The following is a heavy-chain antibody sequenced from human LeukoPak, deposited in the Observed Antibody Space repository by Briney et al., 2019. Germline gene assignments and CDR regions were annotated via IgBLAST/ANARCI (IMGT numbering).Heavy chain of an antibody. D-gene: IGHD1-1*01. CDR2: IYHSGST. Sequence: PSETLSLTCAVSGYSISSGYYWGWIRQPPGKGLEWIGSIYHSGSTYYNPSLKSRVTMSVDTSKNQFSPKLSSVTAADTAVYYCARDVRLKYDAFDIWGQGTMVTVSS. CDR3: ARDVRLKYDAFDI. V-gene: IGHV4-38-2*02. J-gene: IGHJ3*02. CDR1: GYSISSGYY.